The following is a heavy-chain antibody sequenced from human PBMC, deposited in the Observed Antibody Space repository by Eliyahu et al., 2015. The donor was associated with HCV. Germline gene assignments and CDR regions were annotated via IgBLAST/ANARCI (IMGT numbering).Heavy chain of an antibody. CDR3: ARDPPYDYVWGSYRRPFDY. J-gene: IGHJ4*02. D-gene: IGHD3-16*02. V-gene: IGHV1-18*01. Sequence: QVQLVQSGAEVKKPGASVKVSCKASGYXFTSYGISWVRQAPGQGLEWMGWISAYNGNTNYAQKLQGRVTMTTDTSTSTAYMELRSLRSDDTAVYYCARDPPYDYVWGSYRRPFDYWGQGTLVTVSS. CDR1: GYXFTSYG. CDR2: ISAYNGNT.